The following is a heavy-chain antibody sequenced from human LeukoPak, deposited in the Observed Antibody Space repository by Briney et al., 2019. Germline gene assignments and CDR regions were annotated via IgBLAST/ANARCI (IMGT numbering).Heavy chain of an antibody. J-gene: IGHJ6*02. CDR1: GFIFGNYY. V-gene: IGHV3-23*01. Sequence: GGSLRLSCEASGFIFGNYYMSWVRQAPGKGMEWDAAINGTGSTTYHADYVKGRFTISRDNSKNTLYLQMNSLRSEDTATYYCCDGMDVWGQGTTVAVSS. CDR3: CDGMDV. CDR2: INGTGSTT.